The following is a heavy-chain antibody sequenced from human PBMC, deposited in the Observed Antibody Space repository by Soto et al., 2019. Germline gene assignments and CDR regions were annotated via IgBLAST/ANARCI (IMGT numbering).Heavy chain of an antibody. CDR3: ARPVGLTTGYYFDY. CDR1: GFSFRNYG. Sequence: EVHLVESGGGLVQPGRSLRLSCAASGFSFRNYGMHWVRRVPGKGLEWVSGISWHSGTIGYADSVRGRFTISRDNAKNSLYLQMNSLRPEDTALYYCARPVGLTTGYYFDYWGQGTLVTVSS. V-gene: IGHV3-9*01. D-gene: IGHD1-26*01. CDR2: ISWHSGTI. J-gene: IGHJ4*02.